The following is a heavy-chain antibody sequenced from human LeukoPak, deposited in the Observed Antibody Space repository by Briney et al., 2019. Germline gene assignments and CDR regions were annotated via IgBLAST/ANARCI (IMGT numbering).Heavy chain of an antibody. Sequence: PGGSLRLSCAASGFTVTTKSMAWDRQAPGRGLEWVSVFYSPGSTYYADSVHGRFTISRDNSLNTLFLQMNSLRVEDTAVYYCASARESCIGSTCYEYFHHWGQGTPLTVSS. D-gene: IGHD2-2*01. J-gene: IGHJ1*01. CDR2: FYSPGST. V-gene: IGHV3-53*01. CDR3: ASARESCIGSTCYEYFHH. CDR1: GFTVTTKS.